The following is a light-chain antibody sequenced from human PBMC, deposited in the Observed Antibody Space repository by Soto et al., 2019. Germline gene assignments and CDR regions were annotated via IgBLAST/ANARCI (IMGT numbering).Light chain of an antibody. Sequence: EIVLTQSPGTLSLSPGERATLSCRASESVTSSYLAWYQQKPGQAPRLLIYGASSRATGIPDRFSGSGSGTDFTLTISRLEPEYSAVYYCQHYGSSRNILGQGTRLEIK. CDR1: ESVTSSY. CDR2: GAS. CDR3: QHYGSSRNI. J-gene: IGKJ5*01. V-gene: IGKV3-20*01.